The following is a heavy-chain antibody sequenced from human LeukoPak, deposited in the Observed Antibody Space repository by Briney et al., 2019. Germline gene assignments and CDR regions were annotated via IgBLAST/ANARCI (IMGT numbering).Heavy chain of an antibody. CDR3: ARGRSGWSEYYFDY. CDR1: GFTFSSYG. D-gene: IGHD6-19*01. V-gene: IGHV3-7*01. Sequence: PGGSLRLSCAASGFTFSSYGMHWVRQAPGKGLEWVANIKQDGSEKYYVDSVKGRFTISRDNAKTSLYLQMNSLRAEDTAVYYCARGRSGWSEYYFDYWGQGTLVTVSS. CDR2: IKQDGSEK. J-gene: IGHJ4*02.